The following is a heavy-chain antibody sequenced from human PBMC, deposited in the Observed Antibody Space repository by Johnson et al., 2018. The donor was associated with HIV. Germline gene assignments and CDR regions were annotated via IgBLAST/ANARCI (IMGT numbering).Heavy chain of an antibody. V-gene: IGHV3-30*02. CDR1: GFTFSSYG. D-gene: IGHD3-3*01. Sequence: HVQLVESGGGVVQPGGSLRLSCAASGFTFSSYGMHWVRQAPGKGLEWVAFIRYDGSNNYYADSVKGRFTISRDNSKNTLYLQMNSLRAEDTAVYYCAKGLAAFFAFDIWGQGTMVTVSS. CDR2: IRYDGSNN. J-gene: IGHJ3*02. CDR3: AKGLAAFFAFDI.